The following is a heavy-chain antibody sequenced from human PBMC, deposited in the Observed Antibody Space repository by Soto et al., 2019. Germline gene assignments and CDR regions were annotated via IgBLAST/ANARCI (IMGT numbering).Heavy chain of an antibody. V-gene: IGHV1-46*01. CDR3: AGDNCSSTSCYSLGTDY. D-gene: IGHD2-2*01. CDR1: GYTFTSYY. Sequence: ASVKVSCKASGYTFTSYYMHWVRQAPGQGLEWMGIINPSGGSTSYAQKFQGRVTMTRDTSTSTVYMELSSLRSEDTAVYYCAGDNCSSTSCYSLGTDYWGQGTLVTVSS. J-gene: IGHJ4*02. CDR2: INPSGGST.